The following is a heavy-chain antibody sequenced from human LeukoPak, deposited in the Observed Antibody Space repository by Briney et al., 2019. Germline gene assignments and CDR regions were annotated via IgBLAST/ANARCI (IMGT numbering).Heavy chain of an antibody. J-gene: IGHJ4*02. Sequence: PSETLSLTCAVYGGSFSGYYWSWIRQPPGKGLEWSGEINHSGSTNYNPSLKSRVTVSVDTSKNQFSLKLSSVTAADTAVYYCASLPEGASGGYSPPGYWGQGTLVTVSS. CDR2: INHSGST. D-gene: IGHD1-26*01. CDR1: GGSFSGYY. CDR3: ASLPEGASGGYSPPGY. V-gene: IGHV4-34*01.